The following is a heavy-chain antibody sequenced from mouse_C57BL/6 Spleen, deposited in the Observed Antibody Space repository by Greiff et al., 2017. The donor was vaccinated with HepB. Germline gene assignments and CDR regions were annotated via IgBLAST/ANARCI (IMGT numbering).Heavy chain of an antibody. J-gene: IGHJ4*01. V-gene: IGHV1-54*01. CDR2: INPGSGGT. CDR1: GYAFTNYL. D-gene: IGHD3-2*02. Sequence: QVQLQQSGAELVRPGTSVKVSCKASGYAFTNYLIEWVKQRPGQGLEWIGVINPGSGGTNYNEKFKGKATLTAAKSSSTAYMQLSSLTSEDSAVYFCARDSSGYMDYWGQGTSVTVSS. CDR3: ARDSSGYMDY.